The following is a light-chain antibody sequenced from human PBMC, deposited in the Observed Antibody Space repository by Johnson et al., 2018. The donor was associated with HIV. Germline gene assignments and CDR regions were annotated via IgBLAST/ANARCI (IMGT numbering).Light chain of an antibody. CDR2: DNN. Sequence: QSILTQPPSVSAPPGQRVTISCSGSSSNIGNNFVSWYQQLPGTAPKLLIYDNNKRPSGIPDRFSGSKSGTSATLGITGLQTGDEADYYCGTWDSRLNACYVFGSGTHVTVL. CDR3: GTWDSRLNACYV. CDR1: SSNIGNNF. J-gene: IGLJ1*01. V-gene: IGLV1-51*01.